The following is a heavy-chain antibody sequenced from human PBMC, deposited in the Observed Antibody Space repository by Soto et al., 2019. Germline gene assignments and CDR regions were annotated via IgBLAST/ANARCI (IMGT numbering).Heavy chain of an antibody. V-gene: IGHV3-33*01. CDR2: IRYDGSNK. J-gene: IGHJ6*02. CDR1: GFTFSSYG. CDR3: ARMDSRSGYLYYYYYGMDV. Sequence: PGGSLRLSCAASGFTFSSYGMHWVRQAPGKGLEWVAVIRYDGSNKYYADSVNGRFTISRDNSKNTLYLQMNSLRAEDTAVYYCARMDSRSGYLYYYYYGMDVWGQGTTVTVSS. D-gene: IGHD3-22*01.